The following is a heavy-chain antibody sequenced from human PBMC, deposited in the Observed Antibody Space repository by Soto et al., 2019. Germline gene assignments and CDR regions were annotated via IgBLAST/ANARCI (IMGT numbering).Heavy chain of an antibody. Sequence: SETLSLTCTASGGSISSYYWSWIRQPPGKGLEWIGYIYYSGSTNYNPSLKSRVTISVDTSKNQFSLKLSSVTAADTAVYYCARDNGQDGLDYWGQGTLVTVSS. CDR3: ARDNGQDGLDY. CDR2: IYYSGST. CDR1: GGSISSYY. J-gene: IGHJ4*02. V-gene: IGHV4-59*01.